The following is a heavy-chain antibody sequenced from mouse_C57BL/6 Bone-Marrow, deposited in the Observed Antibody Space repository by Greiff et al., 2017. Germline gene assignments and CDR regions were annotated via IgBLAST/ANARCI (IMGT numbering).Heavy chain of an antibody. CDR1: GFNIKDYY. J-gene: IGHJ3*01. Sequence: EVHLVESGAELVKPGASVKLSCTASGFNIKDYYMHWVKQRTEQGLAWIGRIDPEDGETKYAPQFQGKATITADTSSNTGNLQLSSLTSEDTAVYYCARGRFPFAYWGQGALVTVSA. V-gene: IGHV14-2*01. CDR2: IDPEDGET. CDR3: ARGRFPFAY.